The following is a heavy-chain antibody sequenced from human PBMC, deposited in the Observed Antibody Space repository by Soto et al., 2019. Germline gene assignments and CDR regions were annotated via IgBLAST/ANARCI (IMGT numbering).Heavy chain of an antibody. CDR1: GGTFSSYT. J-gene: IGHJ4*02. CDR3: ARDQYYYGSGSYHYFDY. CDR2: IIPILGIA. D-gene: IGHD3-10*01. V-gene: IGHV1-69*08. Sequence: QVQLVQSGAEVKKPGSSVKVSCKASGGTFSSYTISWVRQAPGQGLEWMGRIIPILGIANYAQKFQGRVTITADKSTSTAYMELSSLRSEDTAVYYCARDQYYYGSGSYHYFDYWGQGTLVTVSS.